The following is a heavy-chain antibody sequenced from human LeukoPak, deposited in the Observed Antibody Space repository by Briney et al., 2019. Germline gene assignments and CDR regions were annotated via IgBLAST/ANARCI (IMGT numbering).Heavy chain of an antibody. CDR1: GFTFSSYA. V-gene: IGHV3-23*01. CDR2: ISGSGGST. Sequence: GGSLRLSCAASGFTFSSYAVSWVRQAPGKGLEWVSAISGSGGSTYYADSVKGRFTISRDNSKNTLYLQMNSLRAEDTAVYYCARQEERYYYDSSGYYYPHYYYYYGMDVWGQGTTVTVSS. D-gene: IGHD3-22*01. J-gene: IGHJ6*02. CDR3: ARQEERYYYDSSGYYYPHYYYYYGMDV.